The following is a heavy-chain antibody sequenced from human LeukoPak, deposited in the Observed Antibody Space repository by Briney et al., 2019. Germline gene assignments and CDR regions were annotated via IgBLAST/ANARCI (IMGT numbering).Heavy chain of an antibody. D-gene: IGHD1-26*01. Sequence: QPGGSLRLSCAASGFTFSSYGMHWVRQAPGKGLEWVAVISYDGSNKYYADSVKGRFTISRDNSKNTLYLQMNSLRAEDTAVYYCAKDDSGGSFTFDYWGQGTLVTVSS. V-gene: IGHV3-30*18. CDR1: GFTFSSYG. CDR3: AKDDSGGSFTFDY. CDR2: ISYDGSNK. J-gene: IGHJ4*02.